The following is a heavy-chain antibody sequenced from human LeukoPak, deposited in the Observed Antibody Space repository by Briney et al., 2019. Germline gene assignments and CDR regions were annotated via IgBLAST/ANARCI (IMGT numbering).Heavy chain of an antibody. CDR1: GYTFTGYY. J-gene: IGHJ5*02. V-gene: IGHV1-2*02. Sequence: GASVKVSCKASGYTFTGYYMHWVRQAPGQGLEWRGWINPNSGGTNYAQKFQGRVTMTRDTSISTAYMELSRLRSDDTAVYYCARSPLRGIAGPFEPWGQGTLVTVSS. D-gene: IGHD6-13*01. CDR2: INPNSGGT. CDR3: ARSPLRGIAGPFEP.